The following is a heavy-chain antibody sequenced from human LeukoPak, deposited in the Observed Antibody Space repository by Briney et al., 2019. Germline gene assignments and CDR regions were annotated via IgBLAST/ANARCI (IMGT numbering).Heavy chain of an antibody. CDR1: GYTFTSYY. CDR3: ARDHYYDSSGYYPHFDY. D-gene: IGHD3-22*01. CDR2: INPSGGST. V-gene: IGHV1-46*01. Sequence: AASVKVSCKASGYTFTSYYMHWVRQAPGQGLEWMGIINPSGGSTSYAQKFQGRVTMTRDTSTSTAYMELSSLRSEDTAVYYCARDHYYDSSGYYPHFDYWGQGTLVTVSS. J-gene: IGHJ4*02.